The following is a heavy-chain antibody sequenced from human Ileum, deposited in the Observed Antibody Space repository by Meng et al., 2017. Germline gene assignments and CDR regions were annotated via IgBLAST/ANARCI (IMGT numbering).Heavy chain of an antibody. CDR2: INAGSGDT. Sequence: QGQLVQSGAEVEKPGASVKVSCKASGYTFTTSYAHWVRQAPGQGLEWMGVINAGSGDTGYAQKFQGRLTMTRDTSTSTLYMELSSLRSEDTAVYYCAKDSHGYGDGSHWGQGTLVTVSS. D-gene: IGHD4-17*01. V-gene: IGHV1-46*01. J-gene: IGHJ4*02. CDR3: AKDSHGYGDGSH. CDR1: GYTFTTSY.